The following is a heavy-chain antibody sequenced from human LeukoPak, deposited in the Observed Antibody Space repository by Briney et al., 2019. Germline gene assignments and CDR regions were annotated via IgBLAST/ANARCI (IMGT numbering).Heavy chain of an antibody. CDR1: GFTFSSYA. D-gene: IGHD4-17*01. J-gene: IGHJ4*02. Sequence: GGSLRLSCAASGFTFSSYAMSWVRQSPGKGLECVSAISGSGGSTYYADSVKGRFTISRDNSKNTLYLQMNSLRAEDTAVYYCAFMGTTVTPNRGYWGQGTLVTVSS. V-gene: IGHV3-23*01. CDR3: AFMGTTVTPNRGY. CDR2: ISGSGGST.